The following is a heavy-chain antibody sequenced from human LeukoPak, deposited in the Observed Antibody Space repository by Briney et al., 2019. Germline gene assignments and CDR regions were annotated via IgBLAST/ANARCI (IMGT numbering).Heavy chain of an antibody. D-gene: IGHD2-2*01. Sequence: PGGSLRLSCSVSGFTFSSHAMTWVRQAPGRGLEWVSSIDLSDKTYYADSVKGRFTLSRDNSRNTLFLQMDSLRAEDSAIYYCANEVRPNDYWGQGTLVTVSS. J-gene: IGHJ4*02. V-gene: IGHV3-23*05. CDR3: ANEVRPNDY. CDR1: GFTFSSHA. CDR2: IDLSDKT.